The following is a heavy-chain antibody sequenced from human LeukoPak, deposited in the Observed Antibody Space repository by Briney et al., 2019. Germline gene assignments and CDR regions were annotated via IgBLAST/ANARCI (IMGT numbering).Heavy chain of an antibody. Sequence: GRSLRLSCAASGFTLSSYGMHWVRQAPGKGPEWVALISYDGSNKYYADSVKGRFTIYRDNSKNTLYLQMNSLRAEDTAVYYCAKGYYDFWSGYYMPGGMDVWGQGTTVTVSS. J-gene: IGHJ6*02. CDR3: AKGYYDFWSGYYMPGGMDV. V-gene: IGHV3-30*18. CDR2: ISYDGSNK. CDR1: GFTLSSYG. D-gene: IGHD3-3*01.